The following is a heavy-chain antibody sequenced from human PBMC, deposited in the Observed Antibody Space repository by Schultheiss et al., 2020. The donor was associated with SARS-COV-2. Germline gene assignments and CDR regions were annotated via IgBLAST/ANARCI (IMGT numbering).Heavy chain of an antibody. Sequence: GESLKISCKGSGYSFTSYWISWVRQMPGKGLEWMGIIYPGDSDTRYSPSFQGQVTISADKSISTAYLQWSSLKASDTAMYYCARTGYSSGWHYGMDVWGQGTTVTVSS. CDR3: ARTGYSSGWHYGMDV. V-gene: IGHV5-51*01. D-gene: IGHD6-19*01. CDR1: GYSFTSYW. CDR2: IYPGDSDT. J-gene: IGHJ6*02.